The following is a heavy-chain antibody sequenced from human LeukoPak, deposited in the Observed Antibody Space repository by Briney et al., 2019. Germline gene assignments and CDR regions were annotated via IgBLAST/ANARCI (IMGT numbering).Heavy chain of an antibody. CDR3: ARGRGGPVLWFSTIQSRGNNWFDP. CDR1: GYTFTGYY. V-gene: IGHV1-2*02. Sequence: ASVKVSCKASGYTFTGYYMHWVRQAPGQGLEWMGWINPNSGGTNYAQKFQGRVTMTRDTSISTAYMELSRLRSDDTAVYYCARGRGGPVLWFSTIQSRGNNWFDPWGQGTLVTVSS. J-gene: IGHJ5*02. D-gene: IGHD3-10*01. CDR2: INPNSGGT.